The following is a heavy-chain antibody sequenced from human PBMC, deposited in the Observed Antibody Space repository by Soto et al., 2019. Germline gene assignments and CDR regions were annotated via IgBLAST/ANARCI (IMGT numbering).Heavy chain of an antibody. CDR1: GDSISSGGYY. Sequence: PSETLSLTCTVSGDSISSGGYYWTWIRQHPGKGLEWIGYIYYSGSTYYNPSLQSRVTISIDTSENQFSLKMNSATAADTAVYYCARGTRRSSGGWFDPWGKGILVSVSS. V-gene: IGHV4-31*03. D-gene: IGHD6-6*01. CDR2: IYYSGST. CDR3: ARGTRRSSGGWFDP. J-gene: IGHJ5*02.